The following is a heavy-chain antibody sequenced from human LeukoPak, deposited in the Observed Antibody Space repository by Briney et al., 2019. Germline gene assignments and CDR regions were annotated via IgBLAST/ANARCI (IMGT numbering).Heavy chain of an antibody. CDR2: ISYIEST. Sequence: SETLSLTCTVPGGSISSYYWSWIRQPPGKGLEWIGYISYIESTHYNPSLKSRVTMSVDTSKNQFSLKLSSVTAADTAVYYCAREAIVVADEGVYMDVWGKGTTVTVSS. J-gene: IGHJ6*03. CDR1: GGSISSYY. CDR3: AREAIVVADEGVYMDV. V-gene: IGHV4-59*01. D-gene: IGHD1-26*01.